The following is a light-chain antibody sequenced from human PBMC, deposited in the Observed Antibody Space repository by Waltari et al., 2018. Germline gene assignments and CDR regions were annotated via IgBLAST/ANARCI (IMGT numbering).Light chain of an antibody. J-gene: IGLJ2*01. CDR2: VNSDGSH. CDR3: QTWGTGIQV. Sequence: QLLLTQSPSASASLGASVKLTCTLSSGHSSYAIAWHQQQPEKGPRYLMKVNSDGSHKKGDGIPDRFSGSSSGTERYLTISSLQSEDEADYYCQTWGTGIQVFGGGTKLTVL. V-gene: IGLV4-69*01. CDR1: SGHSSYA.